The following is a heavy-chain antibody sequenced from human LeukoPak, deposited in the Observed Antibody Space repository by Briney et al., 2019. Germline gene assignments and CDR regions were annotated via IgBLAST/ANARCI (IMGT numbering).Heavy chain of an antibody. V-gene: IGHV1-46*02. D-gene: IGHD4-23*01. CDR2: ISPTGDST. Sequence: ASVKVSCKASGYTFNSYYMHWVRQAPGQGLEWVGLISPTGDSTNYAQTFRGRVTMTWDTSTNTVYMDLSSLRSEDTAVYYCAREASGGYFDYWGQGTLVIVSS. CDR1: GYTFNSYY. J-gene: IGHJ4*02. CDR3: AREASGGYFDY.